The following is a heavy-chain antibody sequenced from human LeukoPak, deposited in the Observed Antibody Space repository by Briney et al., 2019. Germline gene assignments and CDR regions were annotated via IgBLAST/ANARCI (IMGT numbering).Heavy chain of an antibody. CDR3: ARVEDYYDSSGYYSAEYFQH. V-gene: IGHV4-59*01. CDR2: IYYSGST. Sequence: SGTLSLTCTVSGGSISSYYWSWIRQPPGKGLEWIGYIYYSGSTNYNPSLKSRVTISVDTSKNQFSLKLSSVTAADTAVYYCARVEDYYDSSGYYSAEYFQHWGQGTLVTVSS. D-gene: IGHD3-22*01. CDR1: GGSISSYY. J-gene: IGHJ1*01.